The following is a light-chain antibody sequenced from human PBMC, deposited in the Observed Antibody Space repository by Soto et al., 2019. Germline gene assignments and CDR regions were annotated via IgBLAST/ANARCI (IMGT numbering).Light chain of an antibody. CDR3: STWDDSPSVVV. CDR1: ISNIGRNT. Sequence: QSALTQPPSASGTPGQRVTISCSGSISNIGRNTVDWYQQLPETAPKLLIYSNHQRPSGVPARFYGSNSGTSASLAISGLQAEDEDDDVGSTWDDSPSVVVFGGGTKLTVL. J-gene: IGLJ2*01. CDR2: SNH. V-gene: IGLV1-44*01.